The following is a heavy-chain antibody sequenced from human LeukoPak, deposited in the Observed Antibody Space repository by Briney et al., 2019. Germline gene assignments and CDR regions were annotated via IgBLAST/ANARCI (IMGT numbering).Heavy chain of an antibody. CDR3: ARLRYYDSSGVDAFDI. Sequence: SETLSLTCTVSGGSISSYYWSWIRQPPGKGLDWIGYIYYSGSTNYNPSLKSRVTISVDTSKNQFSLKLSSVTAADTAVYYCARLRYYDSSGVDAFDIWGQGTMVTVSS. CDR2: IYYSGST. V-gene: IGHV4-59*08. D-gene: IGHD3-22*01. CDR1: GGSISSYY. J-gene: IGHJ3*02.